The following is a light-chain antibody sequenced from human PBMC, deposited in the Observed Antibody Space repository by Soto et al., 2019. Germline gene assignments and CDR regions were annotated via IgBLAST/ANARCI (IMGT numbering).Light chain of an antibody. CDR1: QRVSSN. J-gene: IGKJ4*01. CDR3: QQSKNCLALT. Sequence: DIVMAQYPATLSVSPGERATLSCRASQRVSSNLAWYQQKPGQAPRLLISGASTRATRIPARFSGSGYGTEFTLTISSLQSEDFAVYCRQQSKNCLALTFGVRTRVDI. V-gene: IGKV3-15*01. CDR2: GAS.